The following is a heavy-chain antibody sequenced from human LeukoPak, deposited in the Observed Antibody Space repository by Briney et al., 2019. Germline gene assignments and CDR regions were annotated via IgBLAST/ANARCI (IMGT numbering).Heavy chain of an antibody. CDR1: GFTFKNFA. Sequence: GGSLRLSCAASGFTFKNFAMTWVRQAPGKGLEWVSAIRNSDDNTYYADSMKGRFTISRDDSKNTLYLQMSSLRAEDTAVYYCAREGSDYDFWSAPGLWGQGTTVTVSS. CDR2: IRNSDDNT. V-gene: IGHV3-23*01. J-gene: IGHJ6*02. D-gene: IGHD3-3*01. CDR3: AREGSDYDFWSAPGL.